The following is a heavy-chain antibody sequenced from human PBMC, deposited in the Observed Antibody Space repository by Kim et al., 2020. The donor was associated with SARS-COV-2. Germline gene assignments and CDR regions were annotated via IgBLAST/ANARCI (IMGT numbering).Heavy chain of an antibody. J-gene: IGHJ5*02. Sequence: ASVKVSCKASGYTFTGYYMHWVRQAPGQGLEWMGWINPNSGGTNYAQKFQGRVTMTRDTSISTAYMELSRLRADDTAVYYGARDFPTLTRLVWFDPWGQGTMVTVSS. D-gene: IGHD3-9*01. V-gene: IGHV1-2*02. CDR2: INPNSGGT. CDR1: GYTFTGYY. CDR3: ARDFPTLTRLVWFDP.